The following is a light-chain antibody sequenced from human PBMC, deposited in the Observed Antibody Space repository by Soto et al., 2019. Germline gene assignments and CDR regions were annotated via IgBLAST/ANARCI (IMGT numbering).Light chain of an antibody. CDR2: DAS. V-gene: IGKV3-11*01. CDR1: QSVGTF. J-gene: IGKJ5*01. Sequence: IVLTQSPATLSLSPGERATLSCRASQSVGTFFAWYQQKPGQAPRLLIYDASNRATGIPARFSGSGSGTDCTLTISRLQNDDFALYVCQQYGGSTITFGLGTRLEIK. CDR3: QQYGGSTIT.